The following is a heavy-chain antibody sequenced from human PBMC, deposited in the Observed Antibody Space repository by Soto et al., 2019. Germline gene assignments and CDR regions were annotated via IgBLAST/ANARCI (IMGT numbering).Heavy chain of an antibody. V-gene: IGHV4-31*03. CDR2: IYYSGST. Sequence: SETLSLTCTVSGGSISSGGYYWSWIRQHPGKGLEWIGYIYYSGSTYYNPSLKSRVTISVDTSKNQFSLKLSSVTAADTAVYYCARKGFLGYCSSGSYHGPYYGMDVWGQGTTVTVSS. D-gene: IGHD2-15*01. CDR1: GGSISSGGYY. J-gene: IGHJ6*02. CDR3: ARKGFLGYCSSGSYHGPYYGMDV.